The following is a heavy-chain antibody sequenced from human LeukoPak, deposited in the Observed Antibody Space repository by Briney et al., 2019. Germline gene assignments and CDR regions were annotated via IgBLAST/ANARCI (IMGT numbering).Heavy chain of an antibody. CDR1: GFTFSNAW. D-gene: IGHD2-2*01. CDR3: TTDCSSTSCQPSC. Sequence: PGGSLRLSCAASGFTFSNAWMSWVRQAPGKGLEWVGRIKSKTDGGTTDYAAPVKGRFTISRDDSKNTLYLQMNSLKTEDTAVYYCTTDCSSTSCQPSCWGQGTLVTVSS. CDR2: IKSKTDGGTT. V-gene: IGHV3-15*01. J-gene: IGHJ4*02.